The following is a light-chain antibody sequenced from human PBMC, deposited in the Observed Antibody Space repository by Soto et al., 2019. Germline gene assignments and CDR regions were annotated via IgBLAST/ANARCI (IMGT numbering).Light chain of an antibody. CDR1: RSVSGD. CDR3: QQYGSSPQIT. J-gene: IGKJ5*01. Sequence: EIVMTQSPATLSVSPGERATLSCRASRSVSGDLAWYQQKPGQAPRLLIYGASSRATGIPDRFSGSGSGTDFTLTISRLEPEDFAVYYCQQYGSSPQITFGQGTRLEIK. V-gene: IGKV3-20*01. CDR2: GAS.